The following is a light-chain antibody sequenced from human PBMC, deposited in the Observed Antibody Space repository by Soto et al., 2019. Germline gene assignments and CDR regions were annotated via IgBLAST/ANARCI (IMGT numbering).Light chain of an antibody. CDR3: SSYAGSNNLGV. CDR2: EVS. J-gene: IGLJ1*01. CDR1: SSDVGAYNY. V-gene: IGLV2-8*01. Sequence: QSARAQPPSASGSPGQSVTISCTGTSSDVGAYNYVSWYQQRPGKVPKLIIYEVSKRPSGVPDRFSGSKSGNTASLTVSGLQAEDEADYYCSSYAGSNNLGVFGTGTKAAVL.